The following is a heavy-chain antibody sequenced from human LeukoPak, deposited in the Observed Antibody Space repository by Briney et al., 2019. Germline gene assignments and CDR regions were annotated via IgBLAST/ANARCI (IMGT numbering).Heavy chain of an antibody. CDR2: MNPNSGNT. Sequence: ASVKVSCKASGYTFTCYDINWVRQATVQGLEWMGWMNPNSGNTGYAQKFQGRVTMTRNTSISTAYMELSSLRSEDTAVYYCARVRGDSGYDPIDYWGQGTLVTVSS. V-gene: IGHV1-8*01. CDR1: GYTFTCYD. D-gene: IGHD5-12*01. J-gene: IGHJ4*02. CDR3: ARVRGDSGYDPIDY.